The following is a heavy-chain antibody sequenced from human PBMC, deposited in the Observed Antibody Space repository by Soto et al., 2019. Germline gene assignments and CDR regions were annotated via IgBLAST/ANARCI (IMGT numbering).Heavy chain of an antibody. V-gene: IGHV4-34*01. CDR3: ARGRFMRDFWSGYYDYFDY. CDR1: GGSFSGYY. Sequence: LPETLSLTCAVYGGSFSGYYWSWIRQPPGKGLEWIGEINHSGSTNYNPSLKSRVTISVDTSKNQFSLKLSSVTAADTAVYYCARGRFMRDFWSGYYDYFDYWGQGTLVTVSS. J-gene: IGHJ4*02. D-gene: IGHD3-3*01. CDR2: INHSGST.